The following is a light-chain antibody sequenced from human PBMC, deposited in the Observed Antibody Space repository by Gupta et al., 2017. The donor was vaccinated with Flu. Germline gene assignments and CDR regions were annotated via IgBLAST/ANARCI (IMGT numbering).Light chain of an antibody. CDR3: ASFTSSSTLL. CDR1: NNDIGAYKV. CDR2: EIS. V-gene: IGLV2-14*02. J-gene: IGLJ2*01. Sequence: SIAISCTGTNNDIGAYKVVSWYQQHAGKLPKLIIYEISGRPAGVSDRFSGSKSGNTASRTISGLKADEEALYYCASFTSSSTLLFGGGTKLTVL.